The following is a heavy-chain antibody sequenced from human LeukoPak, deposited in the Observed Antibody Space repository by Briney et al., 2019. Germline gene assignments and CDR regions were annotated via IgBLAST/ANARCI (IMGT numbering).Heavy chain of an antibody. Sequence: PSETLSLTCTVSGGSISSYYWSWIRQPPGQGLEWIGYIYYSGSTNYNPSLKSRVTISVDTSKNQFSLKLSSVTAADTAVYYCARGLSSYYYALDYWGQGTLVTVSS. CDR2: IYYSGST. CDR1: GGSISSYY. CDR3: ARGLSSYYYALDY. V-gene: IGHV4-59*01. D-gene: IGHD3-22*01. J-gene: IGHJ4*02.